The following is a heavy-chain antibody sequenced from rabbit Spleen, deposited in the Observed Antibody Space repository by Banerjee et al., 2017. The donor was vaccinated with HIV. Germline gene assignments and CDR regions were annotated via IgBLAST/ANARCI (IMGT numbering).Heavy chain of an antibody. J-gene: IGHJ6*01. D-gene: IGHD8-1*01. CDR3: ARDTGSSFSSYGMDL. CDR2: ISVGSSDNT. CDR1: GFSFSNNYV. V-gene: IGHV1S45*01. Sequence: QEQLEESGGDLVKPGASLTLTCTASGFSFSNNYVMCWVRQAPGKGLEWIACISVGSSDNTYYASWAKGRFTISKTSSTTVTLQMTSLTAADTAAYFCARDTGSSFSSYGMDLWGPGTLVTVS.